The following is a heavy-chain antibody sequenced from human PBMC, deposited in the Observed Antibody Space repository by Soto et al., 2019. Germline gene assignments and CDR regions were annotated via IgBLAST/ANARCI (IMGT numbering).Heavy chain of an antibody. CDR1: GGSISGYY. Sequence: QVQLQESGPGLVKPSETLSLTCSVSGGSISGYYWSWIRQPPGKGLEWIGYIYDTGSTKDNPSLKSRVTISIGTSKNQFSLRLSSVTAADTAVYYCAREQWLVRGVFDYWGQGTLVTVSS. D-gene: IGHD6-19*01. CDR2: IYDTGST. CDR3: AREQWLVRGVFDY. J-gene: IGHJ4*02. V-gene: IGHV4-59*01.